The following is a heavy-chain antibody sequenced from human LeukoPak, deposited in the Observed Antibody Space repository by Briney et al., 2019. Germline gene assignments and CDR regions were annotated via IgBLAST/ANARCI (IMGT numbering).Heavy chain of an antibody. CDR2: MNPNSGNT. CDR3: GRGLGRTDMGTRGGVRFDY. D-gene: IGHD5-18*01. V-gene: IGHV1-8*01. J-gene: IGHJ4*02. Sequence: GASVKVSCKASGYTFTSYDIIWVRQATGQGLEWMGWMNPNSGNTDHAQQFQGRVTMTRNTSISPAYIDLSSLRSEDTAVYCCGRGLGRTDMGTRGGVRFDYWGQGTLVTVSS. CDR1: GYTFTSYD.